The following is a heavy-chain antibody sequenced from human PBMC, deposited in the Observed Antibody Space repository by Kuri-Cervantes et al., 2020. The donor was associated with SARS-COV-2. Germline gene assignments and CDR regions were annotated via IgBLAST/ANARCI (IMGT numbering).Heavy chain of an antibody. D-gene: IGHD5-18*01. V-gene: IGHV1-3*01. J-gene: IGHJ4*02. CDR2: INADNGNT. CDR1: GYTFTKFL. CDR3: ARQRGGYILAAPFDY. Sequence: ASVKVSCKAPGYTFTKFLMHWVRQAPGQRPEWLGWINADNGNTKYSQKFQNKVSLTRDTSASTAYMELSSLRSEDTAVYYCARQRGGYILAAPFDYWGRGTLVTVSS.